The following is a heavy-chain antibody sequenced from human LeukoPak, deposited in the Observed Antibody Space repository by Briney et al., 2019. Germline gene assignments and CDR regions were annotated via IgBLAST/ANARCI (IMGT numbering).Heavy chain of an antibody. CDR2: IYHSGST. CDR3: ASRTQQHPPFYYMDV. D-gene: IGHD6-13*01. V-gene: IGHV4-30-2*01. Sequence: PSETLSLTCAVSGGSISSGGYSWSWIRQPPGKGLEWIGYIYHSGSTYYNPSLKSRVTISVDTSKNQFSLKLSSVTAADTAVYYCASRTQQHPPFYYMDVWGKGTTVTVSS. J-gene: IGHJ6*03. CDR1: GGSISSGGYS.